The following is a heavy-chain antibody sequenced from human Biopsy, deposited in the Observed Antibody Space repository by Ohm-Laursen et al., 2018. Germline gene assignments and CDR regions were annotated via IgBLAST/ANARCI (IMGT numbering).Heavy chain of an antibody. Sequence: TLSLTCTVSGGSLKNYYWSWIRQPAGKGLEWIGRIYPGGSTNYNPPLKSRVTMSVDTSKKQLSLRLRSVTAADTAMYYCASVVLGPTNDAFDLWGQGTMVVVSS. J-gene: IGHJ3*01. V-gene: IGHV4-4*07. CDR3: ASVVLGPTNDAFDL. D-gene: IGHD3-22*01. CDR1: GGSLKNYY. CDR2: IYPGGST.